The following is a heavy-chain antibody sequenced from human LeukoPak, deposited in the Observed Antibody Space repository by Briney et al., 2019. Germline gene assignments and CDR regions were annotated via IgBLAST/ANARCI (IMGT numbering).Heavy chain of an antibody. J-gene: IGHJ4*02. V-gene: IGHV3-30-3*01. Sequence: GSLRLSCAASGSTFSSYAMHWVRQAPGKGLEWVAVISYDGSNKYYADSVKGRFTISRDNSKNTLYLQTNSLRAEDTAVYYCARDSSAVAGPFDYWGQGTLVTVSS. CDR2: ISYDGSNK. CDR1: GSTFSSYA. D-gene: IGHD6-19*01. CDR3: ARDSSAVAGPFDY.